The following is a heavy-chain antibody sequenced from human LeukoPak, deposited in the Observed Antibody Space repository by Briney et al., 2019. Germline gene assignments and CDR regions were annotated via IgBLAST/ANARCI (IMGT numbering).Heavy chain of an antibody. CDR2: ISSSSSYI. V-gene: IGHV3-21*01. Sequence: AGSLRLSCAASGFTFSSYSMNWVRQAPGKGLEWVSSISSSSSYIYYADSVKGRFTISRDNAKNSLYLQMNSLRAEDTAVYYCASPTVDEGLVYYYYGMDVWGQGTTVTVSS. J-gene: IGHJ6*02. D-gene: IGHD3/OR15-3a*01. CDR1: GFTFSSYS. CDR3: ASPTVDEGLVYYYYGMDV.